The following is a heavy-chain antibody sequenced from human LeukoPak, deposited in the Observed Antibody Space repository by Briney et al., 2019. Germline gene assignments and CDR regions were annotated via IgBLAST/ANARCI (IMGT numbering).Heavy chain of an antibody. CDR3: ARVTVTTHYYYYYYMDV. J-gene: IGHJ6*03. CDR1: GGSITTNTW. V-gene: IGHV4-4*02. D-gene: IGHD4-11*01. Sequence: SETLSLTCGVSGGSITTNTWWSWVRQSPGKGLEWIGEISHSGHTNYNPSLQSRVTISGDMSKNQFSLKLSSVTAADTAVYYCARVTVTTHYYYYYYMDVWGKGTTVTVSS. CDR2: ISHSGHT.